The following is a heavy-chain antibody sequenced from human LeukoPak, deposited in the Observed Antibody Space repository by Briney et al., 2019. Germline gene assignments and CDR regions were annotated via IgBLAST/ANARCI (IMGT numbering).Heavy chain of an antibody. CDR1: GFTFSSYA. CDR2: ISGSGGST. J-gene: IGHJ4*02. V-gene: IGHV3-23*01. Sequence: GGSLRLSCAASGFTFSSYAMSWVRQAPGKGLERVSAISGSGGSTYYADSVKGRFTISRDNSKNTLYLQMNSLRAEDTAVYYCANVIVGATPGFDYWGQGTLVTVSS. CDR3: ANVIVGATPGFDY. D-gene: IGHD1-26*01.